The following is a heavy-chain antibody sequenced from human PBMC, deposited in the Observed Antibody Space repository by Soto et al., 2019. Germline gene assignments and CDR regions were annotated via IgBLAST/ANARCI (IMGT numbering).Heavy chain of an antibody. J-gene: IGHJ4*02. CDR3: ARDRSSTPWYAGDY. D-gene: IGHD6-13*01. V-gene: IGHV3-21*01. CDR2: IRGSGGYI. CDR1: GFTFSSYS. Sequence: GLSLRLSCEGSGFTFSSYSMNWVRHAPGKGLEWLSSIRGSGGYIYCADSVKGRFTISRDNAKNSLYLQMTSLRDEDTALYYCARDRSSTPWYAGDYWGRGSLVTVS.